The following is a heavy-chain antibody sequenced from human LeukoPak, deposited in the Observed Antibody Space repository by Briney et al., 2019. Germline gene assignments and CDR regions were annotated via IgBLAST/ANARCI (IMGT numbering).Heavy chain of an antibody. CDR1: GFTFSSYA. CDR3: ARSGNSPFDY. D-gene: IGHD3-10*01. V-gene: IGHV3-66*01. J-gene: IGHJ4*02. CDR2: IYSSGST. Sequence: PGGSLRLSCAASGFTFSSYAMSWVRQAPGKGLEWVSVIYSSGSTSYADSVKGRFTISRDNSKNTLYLQMNGLGAEDTAVYYCARSGNSPFDYWGQGTLVTVSS.